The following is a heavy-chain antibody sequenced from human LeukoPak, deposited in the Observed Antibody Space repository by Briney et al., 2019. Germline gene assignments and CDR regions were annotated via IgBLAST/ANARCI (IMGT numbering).Heavy chain of an antibody. CDR2: IWYDGSNK. Sequence: GGSLRLSCAASGFTFSSYGMHWVRQAPGKGLEWVAVIWYDGSNKYYADSVKGRFTISRDNSKNTLYLQMNSLRAEDTAVYYCARDSIAAAGTDFFSRPWFDPWGQGTLVTVSS. D-gene: IGHD6-13*01. V-gene: IGHV3-33*01. CDR1: GFTFSSYG. CDR3: ARDSIAAAGTDFFSRPWFDP. J-gene: IGHJ5*02.